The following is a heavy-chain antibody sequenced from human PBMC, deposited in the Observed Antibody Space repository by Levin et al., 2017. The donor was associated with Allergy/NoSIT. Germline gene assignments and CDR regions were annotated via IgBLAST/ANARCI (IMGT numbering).Heavy chain of an antibody. V-gene: IGHV3-21*01. Sequence: PGESLKISCAASGFTFSSYSMNWVRQAPGKGLEWVSSISSSSSYIYYADSVKGRFTISRDNAKNSLYLQMNSLRAEDTAVYYCASSYGDYVSGYFDLWGRGTLVTVSS. CDR2: ISSSSSYI. CDR3: ASSYGDYVSGYFDL. J-gene: IGHJ2*01. D-gene: IGHD4-17*01. CDR1: GFTFSSYS.